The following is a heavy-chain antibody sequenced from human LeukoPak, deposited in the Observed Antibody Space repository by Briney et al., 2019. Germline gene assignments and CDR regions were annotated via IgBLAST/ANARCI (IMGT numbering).Heavy chain of an antibody. CDR3: ARERYGSGNFDY. V-gene: IGHV3-20*04. Sequence: GSLRLSCAASGFTFDDYGMNWVRQAPGKGLEWVAGINWNGGSTGYADSVKGRFTISRDNAKNSLYLQMNSLRAEDTALYYCARERYGSGNFDYWGQGTLVTVSS. CDR2: INWNGGST. J-gene: IGHJ4*02. CDR1: GFTFDDYG. D-gene: IGHD3-10*01.